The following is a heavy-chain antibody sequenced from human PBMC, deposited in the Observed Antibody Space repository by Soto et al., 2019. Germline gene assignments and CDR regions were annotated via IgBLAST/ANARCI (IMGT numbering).Heavy chain of an antibody. CDR1: GFTFSSYA. J-gene: IGHJ6*02. CDR3: ARFAAAGTPTYYYYYGMDV. CDR2: ISYDGSNK. Sequence: PGGSLRLSCAASGFTFSSYAMHWVRQAPGKGLEWVAVISYDGSNKYYADSVKGRFTISRDNAKNSLYLQMNSLRDEDTAVYYCARFAAAGTPTYYYYYGMDVWGQGTTVTVSS. D-gene: IGHD6-13*01. V-gene: IGHV3-30-3*01.